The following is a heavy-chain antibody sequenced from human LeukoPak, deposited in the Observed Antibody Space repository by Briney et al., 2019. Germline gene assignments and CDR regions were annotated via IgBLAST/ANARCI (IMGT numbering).Heavy chain of an antibody. D-gene: IGHD6-13*01. J-gene: IGHJ5*02. CDR3: ARENRFSSTDWFDP. CDR1: GGTFTSYA. CDR2: IIPIFGTA. Sequence: SVKVSCKASGGTFTSYAISWVRQAPGQGLEWMGGIIPIFGTANYAQKFQGRVTITTDESTSTAYMELSSLRSEDTAVYYCARENRFSSTDWFDPWGQGTLVTVSS. V-gene: IGHV1-69*05.